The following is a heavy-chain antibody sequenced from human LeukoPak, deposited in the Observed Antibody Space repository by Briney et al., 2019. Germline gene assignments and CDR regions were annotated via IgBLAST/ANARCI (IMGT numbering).Heavy chain of an antibody. J-gene: IGHJ4*02. D-gene: IGHD2-15*01. Sequence: ASVKVSCKASGYSFIGYYIYWVRQAPGQGPEWMGWIDPNSGATNYAQKFQGRVSVSRDTSLTTVYMELSRLTSDDTAIYSCARSLGHCSGGNCYWGQGTLVTVSS. CDR2: IDPNSGAT. CDR3: ARSLGHCSGGNCY. CDR1: GYSFIGYY. V-gene: IGHV1-2*02.